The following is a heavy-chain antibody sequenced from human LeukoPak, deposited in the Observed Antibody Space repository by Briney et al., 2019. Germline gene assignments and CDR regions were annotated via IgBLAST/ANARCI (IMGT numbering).Heavy chain of an antibody. CDR1: GFTFSSYS. CDR3: ARDQGIAAPNHPYYGMDV. CDR2: ISSSSSYI. Sequence: GSLRLSCAASGFTFSSYSMNWVRQAPGKGLEWVSSISSSSSYIYYADSVKGRFTIFRDNAKNSLYLQMNGLRAEDTAVYYCARDQGIAAPNHPYYGMDVWGQGTTVTVSS. J-gene: IGHJ6*02. D-gene: IGHD6-13*01. V-gene: IGHV3-21*01.